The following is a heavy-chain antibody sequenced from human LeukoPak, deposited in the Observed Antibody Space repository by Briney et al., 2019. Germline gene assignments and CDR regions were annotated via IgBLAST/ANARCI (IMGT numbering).Heavy chain of an antibody. V-gene: IGHV1-69*13. CDR2: IIPIFGTA. CDR3: ARTERLRSSLPNYYYYYYMDV. J-gene: IGHJ6*03. D-gene: IGHD4/OR15-4a*01. CDR1: GGTFSSYA. Sequence: SVKVSCKASGGTFSSYAISWVRQAPGQGLEWMGGIIPIFGTANYAQKFQGRVTITADESTSTAYMELSSLRSEDTAVYYCARTERLRSSLPNYYYYYYMDVWGKGTTVTISS.